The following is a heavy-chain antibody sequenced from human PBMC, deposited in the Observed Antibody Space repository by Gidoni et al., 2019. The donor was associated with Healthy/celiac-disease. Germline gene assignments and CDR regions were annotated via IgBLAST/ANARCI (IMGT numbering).Heavy chain of an antibody. CDR3: ARDGLHVLFDY. D-gene: IGHD3-10*02. J-gene: IGHJ4*02. CDR2: ISYDGSNK. V-gene: IGHV3-30-3*01. Sequence: QVQLVESGGGVVQPGRSLRLSCAASGFTFSSYAMHWVRQAPGKGLEWVAVISYDGSNKYYADSVKGRFTISRDNSKNTLYLQMNSLRAEDTAVYYCARDGLHVLFDYWGQGTLVTVSS. CDR1: GFTFSSYA.